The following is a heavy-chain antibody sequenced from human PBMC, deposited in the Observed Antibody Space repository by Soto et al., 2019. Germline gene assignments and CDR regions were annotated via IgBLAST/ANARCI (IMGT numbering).Heavy chain of an antibody. J-gene: IGHJ4*02. V-gene: IGHV3-23*01. CDR3: AKDLRPDGRYDLDY. CDR2: ITGNGGII. Sequence: EVQLLESGGGLVKPGGSLRLSCAASGFTFRTYAMNWVRQAPGKGLEWVSVITGNGGIIYYADSGRGRFTISRDNSKNTLYLEMNGLRAEDTAVYYCAKDLRPDGRYDLDYWGQGNLVTVSS. CDR1: GFTFRTYA. D-gene: IGHD2-15*01.